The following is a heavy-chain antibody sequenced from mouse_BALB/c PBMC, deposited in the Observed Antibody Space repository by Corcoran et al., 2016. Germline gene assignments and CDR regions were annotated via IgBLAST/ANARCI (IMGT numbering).Heavy chain of an antibody. V-gene: IGHV14-3*02. CDR1: GFNIKDTY. Sequence: EVQLQQSGAELVKPGASVKLSCTASGFNIKDTYMHWVKQRPEQGLEWIGRIDPANGNTKYDPKFQGKATITADTSSNTAYLQLSSLTSEDTAVYYCARDGYYNWYFDVWGAGTTVTVSS. D-gene: IGHD2-3*01. CDR3: ARDGYYNWYFDV. J-gene: IGHJ1*01. CDR2: IDPANGNT.